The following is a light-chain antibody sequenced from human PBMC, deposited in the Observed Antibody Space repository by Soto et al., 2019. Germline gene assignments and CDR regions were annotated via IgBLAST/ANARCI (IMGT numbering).Light chain of an antibody. V-gene: IGKV1-5*03. Sequence: DIQMTQSPSTLSASVGDRVTITCRASQSISSWLAWYQQKPGKAPKLLIQKASSLESGVPSRFSGSGSGTKFTLTISSLQPDDFATYYCQQYSIFSLTFGGGTKVEIK. CDR2: KAS. CDR3: QQYSIFSLT. J-gene: IGKJ4*01. CDR1: QSISSW.